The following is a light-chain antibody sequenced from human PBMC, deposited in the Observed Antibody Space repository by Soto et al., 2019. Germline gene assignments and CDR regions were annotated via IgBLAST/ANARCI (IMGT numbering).Light chain of an antibody. CDR2: EVT. CDR1: SSDVGGYNY. V-gene: IGLV2-8*01. J-gene: IGLJ1*01. CDR3: SSFADRNNVV. Sequence: VLTQPPSASGSPGQSVTISCTGSSSDVGGYNYVSWYQQFPGKAPKLIIYEVTKRPSGVPDRFSGSKSGNTASLTVSGLQAEDEADYYCSSFADRNNVVFGTGTKVTVL.